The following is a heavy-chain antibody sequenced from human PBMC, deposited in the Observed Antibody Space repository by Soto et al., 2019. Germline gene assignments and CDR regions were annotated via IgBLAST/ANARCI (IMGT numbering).Heavy chain of an antibody. CDR1: GYTFTSYA. Sequence: QVQLVQSGAEVKKPGASVKVSCKASGYTFTSYAMHWVRQAPGQRLEWMGWINAGNGNTKYSQKFQGRVTITRDTSASTAYMELTSLRSEDTAVYYCARDGPRSGYSSSSLYYWGQGTLVTVSS. CDR3: ARDGPRSGYSSSSLYY. CDR2: INAGNGNT. D-gene: IGHD6-6*01. J-gene: IGHJ4*02. V-gene: IGHV1-3*01.